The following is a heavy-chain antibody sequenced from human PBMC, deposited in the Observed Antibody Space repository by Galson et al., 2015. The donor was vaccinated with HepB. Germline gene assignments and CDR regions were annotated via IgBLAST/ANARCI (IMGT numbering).Heavy chain of an antibody. V-gene: IGHV1-24*01. J-gene: IGHJ5*02. CDR3: ATDLGYYYDRRFDP. D-gene: IGHD3-22*01. CDR1: GYTLTELS. CDR2: FDPEDGET. Sequence: SVKVSCKVSGYTLTELSMHWVRQAPGKGLEWMGGFDPEDGETIYAQKFQGRVTMTEDTSTDTAYMELSSLRSEDTAVYYCATDLGYYYDRRFDPWGQGTLVTVSS.